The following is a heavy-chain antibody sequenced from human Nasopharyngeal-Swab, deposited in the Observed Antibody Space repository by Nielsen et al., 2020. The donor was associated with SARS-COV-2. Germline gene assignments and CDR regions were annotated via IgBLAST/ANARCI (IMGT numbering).Heavy chain of an antibody. V-gene: IGHV4-34*01. J-gene: IGHJ4*02. D-gene: IGHD3-9*01. CDR1: GGSIRRGGSS. CDR3: ARVRVYDILTGFDY. CDR2: ITHSGST. Sequence: SETLSLPCTVSGGSIRRGGSSWTWLPHPPRPGLAWLREITHSGSTNYNPSLKSRVTISVDTSKNQFSLKLSSVTAADTAVYYCARVRVYDILTGFDYWGQGTLVTVSS.